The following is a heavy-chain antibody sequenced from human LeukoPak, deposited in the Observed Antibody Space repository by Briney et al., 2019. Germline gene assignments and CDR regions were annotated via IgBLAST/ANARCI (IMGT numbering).Heavy chain of an antibody. V-gene: IGHV4-59*08. CDR3: ARQKGDSSSSPDY. CDR2: IYYSGSP. CDR1: GGSISSYY. D-gene: IGHD6-6*01. Sequence: SETLSLTCTVSGGSISSYYWSWIRQPPGKGLEWIGYIYYSGSPNYNPSLKSRVTISVDTSKNQFSLKLSSVTAADTAVYYCARQKGDSSSSPDYWGQGTLVTVSS. J-gene: IGHJ4*02.